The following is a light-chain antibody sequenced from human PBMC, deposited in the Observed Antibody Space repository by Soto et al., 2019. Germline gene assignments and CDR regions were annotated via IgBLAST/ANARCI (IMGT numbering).Light chain of an antibody. V-gene: IGKV1-12*01. CDR1: HSINNW. Sequence: QMTQSPSSVSASVGDRVTITCRASHSINNWLAWYKQKPGKAPNLLIYAASTLQSGVPSRFSGSGSVTDFTLTISSLQPDDFATYYCQQASGLPFTFGAGTKVDIK. J-gene: IGKJ3*01. CDR3: QQASGLPFT. CDR2: AAS.